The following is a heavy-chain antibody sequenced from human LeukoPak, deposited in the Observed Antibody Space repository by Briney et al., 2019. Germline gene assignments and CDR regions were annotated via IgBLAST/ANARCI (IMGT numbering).Heavy chain of an antibody. CDR3: ATWHFPEIYGEVIDY. Sequence: ASVKVSCKASGYTFTGYYMHWVRQAPGQGLEWMGWINPNSGDTKYAQKFQGRVTMTRDTSISTAYMELSSLRSDDTAVYYCATWHFPEIYGEVIDYWGQGILVTVSS. V-gene: IGHV1-2*02. D-gene: IGHD4-17*01. J-gene: IGHJ4*02. CDR2: INPNSGDT. CDR1: GYTFTGYY.